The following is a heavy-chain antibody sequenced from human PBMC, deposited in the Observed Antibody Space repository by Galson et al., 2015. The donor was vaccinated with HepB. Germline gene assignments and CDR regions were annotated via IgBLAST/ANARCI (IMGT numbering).Heavy chain of an antibody. CDR3: ARKFGGIYGMDV. Sequence: SLRLSCAASGFTFSSYWIHWVRQAPGKGLVWVSRSNSDGSSTTYADSVKGRFTISRDNAKDTLYLQMNSLRAEDTAVYYCARKFGGIYGMDVWGQGTTVTVSS. J-gene: IGHJ6*02. V-gene: IGHV3-74*01. D-gene: IGHD3-16*01. CDR1: GFTFSSYW. CDR2: SNSDGSST.